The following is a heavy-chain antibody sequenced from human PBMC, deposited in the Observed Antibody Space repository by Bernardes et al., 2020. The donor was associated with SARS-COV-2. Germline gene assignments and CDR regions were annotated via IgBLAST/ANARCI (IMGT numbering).Heavy chain of an antibody. D-gene: IGHD4-17*01. CDR3: ARDYGDYWFDP. CDR1: GFTVSSNY. CDR2: IYSGGST. Sequence: GGSLRLSCAASGFTVSSNYMSWVRQAPGKGLEWVSVIYSGGSTYYADSVKGRFTISRDNSKNTLYLQMNSLRAEDTAVYYCARDYGDYWFDPWGQGTLVTVSS. V-gene: IGHV3-53*01. J-gene: IGHJ5*02.